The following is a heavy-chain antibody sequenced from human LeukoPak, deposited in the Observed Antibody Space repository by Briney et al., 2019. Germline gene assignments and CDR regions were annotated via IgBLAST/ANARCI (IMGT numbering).Heavy chain of an antibody. CDR2: MNPNSGNT. D-gene: IGHD3-10*01. V-gene: IGHV1-8*01. J-gene: IGHJ5*02. CDR1: GYTFTSYD. Sequence: PEASVKVSCKASGYTFTSYDINWVRQATGQGLEWMGWMNPNSGNTGYAQKFQGRVTMTRNTSISTAYMELSSLRSEDTAVYYCARGRAVPGAPGRSDPWGREPLVTVSS. CDR3: ARGRAVPGAPGRSDP.